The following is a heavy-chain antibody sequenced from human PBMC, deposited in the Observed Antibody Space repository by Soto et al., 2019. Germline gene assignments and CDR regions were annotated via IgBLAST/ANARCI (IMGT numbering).Heavy chain of an antibody. D-gene: IGHD6-13*01. CDR2: ISYDGSNK. Sequence: QVQLVESGGGVVQPGRSLRLSCAASGFTFSSYGMHWVRQAPGKGLEWVAVISYDGSNKYYADSVKGRFTISRDNSKKTLYLQMNSLRAEDTAVYYCAKVTVPIAAAGNHYYYYGMDVWGQGTTVTVSS. V-gene: IGHV3-30*18. CDR1: GFTFSSYG. CDR3: AKVTVPIAAAGNHYYYYGMDV. J-gene: IGHJ6*02.